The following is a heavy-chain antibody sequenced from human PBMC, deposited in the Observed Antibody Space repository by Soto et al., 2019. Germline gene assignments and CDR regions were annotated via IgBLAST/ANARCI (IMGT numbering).Heavy chain of an antibody. V-gene: IGHV3-23*01. CDR3: AKDYNMVATALLDY. J-gene: IGHJ4*02. CDR2: ISGRGDST. CDR1: GFTFSNYA. D-gene: IGHD5-12*01. Sequence: EVQLLESGGGLVQPGGSLRLSCAASGFTFSNYAMSWVRQAPGKGLEWVSAISGRGDSTYYAASVKGRFTISRDNSKNTLYLQLNSLRAEDTAIYYCAKDYNMVATALLDYWGQGTLVTVSS.